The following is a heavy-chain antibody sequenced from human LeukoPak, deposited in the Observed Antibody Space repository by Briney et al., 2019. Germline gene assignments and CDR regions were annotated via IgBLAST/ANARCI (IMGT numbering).Heavy chain of an antibody. V-gene: IGHV1-8*02. CDR2: MNPNSGNT. CDR1: GYTFTNYD. CDR3: ARPNCSGGSCSGLNAFDI. J-gene: IGHJ3*02. Sequence: ASVKVSCKTSGYTFTNYDINWVRQATGQGLEWMGWMNPNSGNTGYAQKFQGRVTMTRNTSISTAYMELSSLRSEDTAVYYCARPNCSGGSCSGLNAFDIWGQGTMVTVSS. D-gene: IGHD2-15*01.